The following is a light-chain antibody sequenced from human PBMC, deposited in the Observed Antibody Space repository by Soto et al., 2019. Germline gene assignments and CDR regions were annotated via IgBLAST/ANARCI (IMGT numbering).Light chain of an antibody. CDR2: DGS. Sequence: DIQMTQSPSTLSASIGDRVTISCRASQNIGNSLAWYQQRPGKAPKVMISDGSSLESGVPSRFSGSGSGTEFTLTISSLQPDDFATYYCQQYNNMYTFGQGTKLEIK. CDR1: QNIGNS. J-gene: IGKJ2*01. CDR3: QQYNNMYT. V-gene: IGKV1-5*01.